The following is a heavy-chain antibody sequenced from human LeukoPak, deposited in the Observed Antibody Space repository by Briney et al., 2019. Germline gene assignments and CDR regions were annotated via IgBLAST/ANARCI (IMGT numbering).Heavy chain of an antibody. Sequence: PSETLSLTCAVSGSSIASLNWWGWIGQPPGKGLEWIGYIFYTGSIYYNPSLKSRVTISVDTSKNQFSLMLSSVPAADTAVYYCARADFYYDFWSGYYPRNWFDPWGQGTLVTVSS. CDR3: ARADFYYDFWSGYYPRNWFDP. V-gene: IGHV4-28*05. D-gene: IGHD3-3*01. CDR2: IFYTGSI. J-gene: IGHJ5*02. CDR1: GSSIASLNW.